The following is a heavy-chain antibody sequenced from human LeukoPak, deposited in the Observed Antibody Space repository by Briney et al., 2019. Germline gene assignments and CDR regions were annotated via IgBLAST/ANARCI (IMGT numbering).Heavy chain of an antibody. CDR3: ARDIAITDSREYYVFDP. J-gene: IGHJ5*02. CDR1: GDSISTSNSY. CDR2: IYYSGNT. D-gene: IGHD3-22*01. Sequence: WETLSLTCTVSGDSISTSNSYWGWIRQPPGKGLEWIGSIYYSGNTYYNASLKSRVTISVDTSKNQFSLKFTSVTAADTAVYYCARDIAITDSREYYVFDPWGQGTLVTVSS. V-gene: IGHV4-39*07.